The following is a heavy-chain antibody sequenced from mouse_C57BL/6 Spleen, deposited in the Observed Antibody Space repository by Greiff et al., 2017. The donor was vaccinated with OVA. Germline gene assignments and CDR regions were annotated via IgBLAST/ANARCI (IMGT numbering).Heavy chain of an antibody. Sequence: QVQLKESGPGLVQPSQSLSITCTVSGFSLTSYGVHWVRQSPGKGLEWLGVIWSGGSTDYNAAFISRLSISKDNSKSQVFFKMNSLQADDTAIYYCARNRELYYGSSLDYWGQGTTLTVSS. CDR3: ARNRELYYGSSLDY. D-gene: IGHD1-1*01. CDR1: GFSLTSYG. V-gene: IGHV2-2*01. CDR2: IWSGGST. J-gene: IGHJ2*01.